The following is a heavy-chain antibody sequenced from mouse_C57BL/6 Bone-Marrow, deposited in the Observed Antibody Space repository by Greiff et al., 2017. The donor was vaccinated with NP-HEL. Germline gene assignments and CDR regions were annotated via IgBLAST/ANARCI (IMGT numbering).Heavy chain of an antibody. CDR2: IRLKSDNYAT. CDR1: GFTFSNYW. CDR3: TGILRGKRTRGYFDY. V-gene: IGHV6-3*01. Sequence: EVMLVESGGGLVQPGGSMKLSCVASGFTFSNYWMNWVRQSPEKGLEWVAQIRLKSDNYATHYAESVKGRFTISRDDSKSSVYLQMNNLRAEDTGIYYCTGILRGKRTRGYFDYWGQGTTLTVSS. D-gene: IGHD1-1*01. J-gene: IGHJ2*01.